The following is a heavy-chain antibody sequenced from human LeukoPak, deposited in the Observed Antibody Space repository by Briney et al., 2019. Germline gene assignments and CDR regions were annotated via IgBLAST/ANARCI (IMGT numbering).Heavy chain of an antibody. CDR2: IIPIFGTA. CDR3: ARITMVRGVTFDY. Sequence: SVKVSCKASGGTFISYAISWVRQAPGQGLEWMGGIIPIFGTANYAQKFQGRVTITADKSTSTAYMELRSLRSDDTAVYYCARITMVRGVTFDYWGQGTPVTVSS. D-gene: IGHD3-10*01. J-gene: IGHJ4*02. CDR1: GGTFISYA. V-gene: IGHV1-69*06.